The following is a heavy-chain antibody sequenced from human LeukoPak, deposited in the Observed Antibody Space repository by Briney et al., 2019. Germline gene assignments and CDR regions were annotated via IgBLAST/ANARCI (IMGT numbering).Heavy chain of an antibody. CDR2: ISSGGTFM. J-gene: IGHJ4*02. D-gene: IGHD1-1*01. Sequence: GGALRLSCAASGFTFSSYSINGVRQAPGKGLEWVSSISSGGTFMYYADSVKGRFTISRDNAKKSVFLQMNSLRAEDSAVYYCAREPTGDYWGQGMLVTVSS. CDR3: AREPTGDY. CDR1: GFTFSSYS. V-gene: IGHV3-21*01.